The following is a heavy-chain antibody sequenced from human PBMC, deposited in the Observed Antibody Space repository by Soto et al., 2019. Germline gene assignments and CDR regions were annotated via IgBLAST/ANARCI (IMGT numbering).Heavy chain of an antibody. CDR2: IYYSGST. J-gene: IGHJ4*02. CDR3: ARHRTHSSIWVDY. V-gene: IGHV4-39*01. D-gene: IGHD6-13*01. CDR1: GGSISSSSYY. Sequence: QLQLQESGPGLVKPSETLSLTCTVSGGSISSSSYYWVWIRQPPGKGLEWIGSIYYSGSTYYNPSLKSRVTISGDTSKNQFSPKLSSVTAADTAVYYCARHRTHSSIWVDYWGQGTLVTVSS.